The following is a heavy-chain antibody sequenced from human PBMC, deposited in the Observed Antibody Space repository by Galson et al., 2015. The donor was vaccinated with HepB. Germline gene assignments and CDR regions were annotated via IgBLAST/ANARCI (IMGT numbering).Heavy chain of an antibody. CDR2: IDPSDSYT. CDR3: ARRPSYSSGWYPSGYYYYYYGIDV. J-gene: IGHJ6*02. D-gene: IGHD6-19*01. V-gene: IGHV5-10-1*01. Sequence: QSGAEVKKPGESLRISCKGSGYSFTSYWITWVRQMPGKGLEWMGRIDPSDSYTNYSPSFQGHVTISADKSISTAYLQWSSLKASDTAMYFCARRPSYSSGWYPSGYYYYYYGIDVWGQGTTVTVSS. CDR1: GYSFTSYW.